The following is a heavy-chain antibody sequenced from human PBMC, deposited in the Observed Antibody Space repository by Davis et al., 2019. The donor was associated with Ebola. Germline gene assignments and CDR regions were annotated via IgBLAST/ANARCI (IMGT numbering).Heavy chain of an antibody. Sequence: GGSLRLSCAASGFTFSSYWMHWVRQAPGKGLEWVANIKQDGSEKFYVDSVKGRFTISRDNSKDSAYLQMTSLRVEDTAVYYCATRFSNSDGALDIWGRGTLVTVSS. J-gene: IGHJ3*02. CDR3: ATRFSNSDGALDI. D-gene: IGHD1-7*01. CDR2: IKQDGSEK. CDR1: GFTFSSYW. V-gene: IGHV3-7*01.